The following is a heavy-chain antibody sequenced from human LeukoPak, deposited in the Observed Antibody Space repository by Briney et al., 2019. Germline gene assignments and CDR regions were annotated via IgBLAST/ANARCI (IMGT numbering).Heavy chain of an antibody. V-gene: IGHV1-69*06. D-gene: IGHD2-21*02. Sequence: SVTVSCKASGGTFSSYSLSWVRRAPGQGLEWMGGIIPIFGEASYAQKFQDRVTITADKSTSTAYMELSSLRSDDTAVYYCARTVVVTAEHAFDIWGQGTMVTVSS. CDR3: ARTVVVTAEHAFDI. CDR2: IIPIFGEA. J-gene: IGHJ3*02. CDR1: GGTFSSYS.